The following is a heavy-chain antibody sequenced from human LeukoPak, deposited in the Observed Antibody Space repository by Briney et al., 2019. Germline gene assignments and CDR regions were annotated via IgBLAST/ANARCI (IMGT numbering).Heavy chain of an antibody. CDR1: GFTFSSYG. CDR3: AKGSTVTDY. V-gene: IGHV3-23*01. J-gene: IGHJ4*02. Sequence: GGSLRLSCAASGFTFSSYGMSWVRQAPGKGLEWVSGISGSGGSTYYADSVKGRFTISRDNSKNTLYLQMNSLRVEDTAVYYCAKGSTVTDYWGQGTLVTVSS. D-gene: IGHD4-17*01. CDR2: ISGSGGST.